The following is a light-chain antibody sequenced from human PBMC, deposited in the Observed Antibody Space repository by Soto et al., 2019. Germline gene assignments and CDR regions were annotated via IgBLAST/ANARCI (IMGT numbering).Light chain of an antibody. V-gene: IGKV1D-12*01. CDR3: QQADSFPLT. CDR2: AAS. CDR1: QNINTW. J-gene: IGKJ4*01. Sequence: DIQMTQSPSSVSASVGDKVMITFRASQNINTWLAWYQQKPGEAPKLLIFAASRLEKAVPSRFSGSGSGTYLPLTISALQTEDFATYYCQQADSFPLTFGGGTKVEIK.